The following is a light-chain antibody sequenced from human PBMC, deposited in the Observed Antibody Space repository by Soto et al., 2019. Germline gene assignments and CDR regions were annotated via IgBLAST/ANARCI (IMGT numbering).Light chain of an antibody. V-gene: IGLV2-14*01. CDR1: SSDVGGYNY. Sequence: QSVLTQPASVSGSPGHSITISCTGTSSDVGGYNYVPWYQQHPGKAPKLMIYDVSNRPSGVSNRFSGSKSGNTASLTISGLQAEDEADYYSSSYTSSSTFFGTGTKVPVL. CDR2: DVS. CDR3: SSYTSSSTF. J-gene: IGLJ1*01.